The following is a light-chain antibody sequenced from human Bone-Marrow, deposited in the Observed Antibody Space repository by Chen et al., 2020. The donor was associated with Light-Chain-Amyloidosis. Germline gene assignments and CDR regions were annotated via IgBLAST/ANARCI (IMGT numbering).Light chain of an antibody. CDR3: QVWERSSDRPV. CDR1: NIGSTS. J-gene: IGLJ3*02. CDR2: DVS. Sequence: SYVLTHPSSESVAPGPTATLACGGNNIGSTSVHWYQQTPGQAPLLVVYDVSDRPSGIPERLSGCNSGNTANQTFSRVEAEDEGDAVRQVWERSSDRPVFGGGTKLSVL. V-gene: IGLV3-21*02.